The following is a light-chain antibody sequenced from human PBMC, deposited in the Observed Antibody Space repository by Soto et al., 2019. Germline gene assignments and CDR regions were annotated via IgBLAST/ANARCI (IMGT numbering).Light chain of an antibody. V-gene: IGKV1-39*01. J-gene: IGKJ5*01. CDR2: AAS. CDR3: QHYLNYPIT. Sequence: IQMTQSPSSLSASVGDRVTITCRASQSISSYLNWYQQKPGKAPKLLIYAASSLQSGVPSRFSGSGSGTDFTLTITHLQSEDFATYYCQHYLNYPITFGQGTRLEIK. CDR1: QSISSY.